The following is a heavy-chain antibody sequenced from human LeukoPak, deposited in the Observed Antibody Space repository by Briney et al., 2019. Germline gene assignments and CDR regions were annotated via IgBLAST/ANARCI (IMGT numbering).Heavy chain of an antibody. Sequence: GGSLRLSCAASGFSFNNNAMSWVRQAPGKGLEWVSAINGGGDATEYADSVKGRFTISRDNSKKTLYLQMNSLRAEDTAVYYCAKMGRWYYFDYWGQGTLVTVSS. CDR2: INGGGDAT. J-gene: IGHJ4*02. D-gene: IGHD5-24*01. CDR3: AKMGRWYYFDY. V-gene: IGHV3-23*01. CDR1: GFSFNNNA.